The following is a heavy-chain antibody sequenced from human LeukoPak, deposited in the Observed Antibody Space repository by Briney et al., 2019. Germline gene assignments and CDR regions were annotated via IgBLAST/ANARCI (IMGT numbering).Heavy chain of an antibody. D-gene: IGHD6-13*01. CDR1: GFTFSSYA. J-gene: IGHJ4*02. CDR2: ISYDGSNK. CDR3: ARSPFNIAAADY. V-gene: IGHV3-30-3*01. Sequence: GMSLRLSCAASGFTFSSYAMHWVRQAPGKGLEWVAVISYDGSNKYYADSVKGRFTISRDNSKNTLYLQMNSLRAEDTAVYYCARSPFNIAAADYWGQGTLVTVSS.